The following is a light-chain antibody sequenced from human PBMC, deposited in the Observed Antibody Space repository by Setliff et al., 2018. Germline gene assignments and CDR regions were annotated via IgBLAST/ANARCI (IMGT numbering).Light chain of an antibody. J-gene: IGLJ1*01. CDR3: SSYSTRTSLDV. Sequence: QSVLTQPASVSGSPGQSITIYCIGSSSDIGAYDYVAWYQQHPGKAPKLMIYDVSHRPSGVSHRFSASKSGXTXSLTISGLQVEDEADYYCSSYSTRTSLDVFGTGTKGTVL. CDR1: SSDIGAYDY. V-gene: IGLV2-14*03. CDR2: DVS.